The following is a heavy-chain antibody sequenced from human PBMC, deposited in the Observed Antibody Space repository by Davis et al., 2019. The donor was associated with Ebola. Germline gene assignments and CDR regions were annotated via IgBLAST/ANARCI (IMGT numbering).Heavy chain of an antibody. J-gene: IGHJ6*02. CDR3: ARGVAGRVRGVPWAMDV. Sequence: GESLMPPCAASGSSFSTYDMHRVRQATGKGLEWVSSIGTAGDTYYPGSVKGRFTISRENAKKSLYLQMNSLGAGDTAVYYCARGVAGRVRGVPWAMDVWGQGTTVTVSS. CDR2: IGTAGDT. V-gene: IGHV3-13*01. CDR1: GSSFSTYD. D-gene: IGHD3-10*01.